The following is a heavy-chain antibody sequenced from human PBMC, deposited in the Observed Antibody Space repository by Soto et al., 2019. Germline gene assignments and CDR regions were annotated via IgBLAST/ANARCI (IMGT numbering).Heavy chain of an antibody. D-gene: IGHD1-20*01. Sequence: PGGSRRLSCAASGLTFSDYYMSWIGQAPGKGLEWVSYISSSGSTIYYADSVNGRFTISRDNARNSLYLQMNSLRAEDTAVYYCARSKGNWNDGWFDPWGQGTLVTVSS. CDR2: ISSSGSTI. V-gene: IGHV3-11*01. CDR1: GLTFSDYY. CDR3: ARSKGNWNDGWFDP. J-gene: IGHJ5*02.